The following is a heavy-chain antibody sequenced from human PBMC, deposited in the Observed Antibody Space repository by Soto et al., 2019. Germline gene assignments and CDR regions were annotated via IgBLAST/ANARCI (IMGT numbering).Heavy chain of an antibody. CDR2: INPNSGGT. V-gene: IGHV1-2*02. CDR3: ARDYGGQSGWFDP. Sequence: QVQLVQSGAEVKKPGASVKVSCKASGYTFTGYYMHWVRQAPGQGLEWMGWINPNSGGTNYAQKFQGRVTMTRDTSISTAYMELSRLTAEDTAVYYCARDYGGQSGWFDPWGRGTLVTVSS. D-gene: IGHD4-17*01. CDR1: GYTFTGYY. J-gene: IGHJ5*02.